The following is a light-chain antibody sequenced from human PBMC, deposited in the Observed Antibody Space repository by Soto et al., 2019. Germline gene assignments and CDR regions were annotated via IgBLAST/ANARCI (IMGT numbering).Light chain of an antibody. Sequence: QSVLTQPPSVSGAPGQRVTISCTGSSSNIGAGSDVHWYQQLPGTAPKLLIYNNSNRPSGVPDPFSGSKSGTSASLASTGLQAEDEADHYRQSYGRSLRGVFGSGTKLTVL. CDR2: NNS. V-gene: IGLV1-40*01. CDR1: SSNIGAGSD. J-gene: IGLJ1*01. CDR3: QSYGRSLRGV.